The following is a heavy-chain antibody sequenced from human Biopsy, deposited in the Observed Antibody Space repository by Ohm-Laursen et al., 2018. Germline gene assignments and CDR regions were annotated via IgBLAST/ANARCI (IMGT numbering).Heavy chain of an antibody. CDR1: GFSLRSYG. D-gene: IGHD1-14*01. V-gene: IGHV3-30*18. CDR3: VEGLRKKGRGVEN. J-gene: IGHJ4*02. Sequence: SLSLGCLPAGFSLRSYGMHWVRQAAGKTLAWVDVISDDGRNKYYIDTVRGRITISRDNYKNTLYLQMNNLSAEDTAVFYCVEGLRKKGRGVENWGQGTLVTVSS. CDR2: ISDDGRNK.